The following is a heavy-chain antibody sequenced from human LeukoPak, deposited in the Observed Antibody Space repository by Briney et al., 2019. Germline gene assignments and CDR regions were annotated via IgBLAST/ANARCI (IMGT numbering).Heavy chain of an antibody. CDR1: GFTFSSYS. V-gene: IGHV3-48*01. CDR2: ISSRSSTT. D-gene: IGHD6-13*01. CDR3: VKERAAAGGYFFDY. Sequence: GGSLRLSCAASGFTFSSYSMNWARQAPGKGLEWVSYISSRSSTTYYADSVKGRFTISRDNAKNTLYLQMSSLRAEDTAVYYCVKERAAAGGYFFDYWGQGTLVTVSS. J-gene: IGHJ4*02.